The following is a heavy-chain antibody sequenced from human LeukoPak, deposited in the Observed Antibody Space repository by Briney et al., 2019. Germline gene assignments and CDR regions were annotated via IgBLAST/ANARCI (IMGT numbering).Heavy chain of an antibody. J-gene: IGHJ4*02. CDR1: GYTFTSYD. CDR3: ATTYYYDSSGPDAGFDY. D-gene: IGHD3-22*01. CDR2: ISAYNGNT. V-gene: IGHV1-18*01. Sequence: ASVKVSCKASGYTFTSYDISWVRQAPGQGLEWMGWISAYNGNTNYAQKLQGRVTMTTDTSTSTAYMELRSLRSDDTAVYYCATTYYYDSSGPDAGFDYWGQGTLVTVSS.